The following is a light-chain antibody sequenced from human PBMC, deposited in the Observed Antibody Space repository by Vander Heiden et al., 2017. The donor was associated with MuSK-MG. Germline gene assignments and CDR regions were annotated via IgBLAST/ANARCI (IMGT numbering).Light chain of an antibody. Sequence: DIQMTQSPSTLSASVGDRVTITCRASQSISTWLAWYQQKPGKAPNLLIYKASNLQSGVPSRFSGSGSGTEFTLTISILQPDDFATYYCQQYSSYCTFGHGTRLEIK. CDR1: QSISTW. CDR3: QQYSSYCT. V-gene: IGKV1-5*03. J-gene: IGKJ5*01. CDR2: KAS.